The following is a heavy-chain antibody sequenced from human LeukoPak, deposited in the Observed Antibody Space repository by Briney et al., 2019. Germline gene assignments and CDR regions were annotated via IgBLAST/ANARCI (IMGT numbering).Heavy chain of an antibody. Sequence: GESLTLSCAASGLTLSGYWMHWVRQPPGKGLVWVSRINGDASSTTYADSVKGRFTISRENAKSRLYLQRDSLRVQDTAVYYCARARRNTYGYLEYWREGPLV. J-gene: IGHJ4*02. V-gene: IGHV3-74*01. D-gene: IGHD5-18*01. CDR1: GLTLSGYW. CDR3: ARARRNTYGYLEY. CDR2: INGDASST.